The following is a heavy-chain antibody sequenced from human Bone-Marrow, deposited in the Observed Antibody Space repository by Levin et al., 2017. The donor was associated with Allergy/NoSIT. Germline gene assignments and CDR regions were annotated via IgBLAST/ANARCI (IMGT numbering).Heavy chain of an antibody. CDR3: TTDRAITIRPIFDF. Sequence: GGSLRLSCAASGFTFSSAWLSWARQAPGEGLQWVGRIKSKNNGGTTDYGAAVKGRFTISRDDSRNTLYLQLNSLRGEDTAIYYCTTDRAITIRPIFDFWGPGTLVTVSS. J-gene: IGHJ4*02. CDR2: IKSKNNGGTT. CDR1: GFTFSSAW. D-gene: IGHD1-14*01. V-gene: IGHV3-15*01.